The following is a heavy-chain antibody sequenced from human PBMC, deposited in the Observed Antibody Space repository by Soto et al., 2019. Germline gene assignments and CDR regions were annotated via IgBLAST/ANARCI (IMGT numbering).Heavy chain of an antibody. J-gene: IGHJ4*02. CDR3: ARMRQNYYDSPVPYFDY. D-gene: IGHD3-22*01. V-gene: IGHV2-70*11. Sequence: GSGPTLVNPTQTLTLTCTFSGFSLSTSGMCVSWIRQPPGKALEWLARIDWDDDKYYSTSLKTRLTISKDTSKNQVVLTMTNMDPVDTATYYCARMRQNYYDSPVPYFDYWGQGALVTVSS. CDR1: GFSLSTSGMC. CDR2: IDWDDDK.